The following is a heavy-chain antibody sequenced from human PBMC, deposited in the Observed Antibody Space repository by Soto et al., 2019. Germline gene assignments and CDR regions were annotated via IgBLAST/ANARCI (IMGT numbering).Heavy chain of an antibody. Sequence: SETLSLTCAVYGGSFSGYDGSWIRQPPGKGLEWIGEINHSGSTNYNPSLKSRVTISVDTSENQFSLKLSSVTAADTAVYYCARAYGYGDFDYWGQGTLVTVSS. CDR2: INHSGST. CDR1: GGSFSGYD. CDR3: ARAYGYGDFDY. D-gene: IGHD5-18*01. V-gene: IGHV4-34*01. J-gene: IGHJ4*02.